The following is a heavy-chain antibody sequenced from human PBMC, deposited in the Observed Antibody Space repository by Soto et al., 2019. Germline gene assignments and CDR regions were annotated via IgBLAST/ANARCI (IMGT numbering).Heavy chain of an antibody. CDR1: GGSISSYY. CDR2: IYYSGST. CDR3: ASLITFGGVIDDY. Sequence: SETLSLTCTVSGGSISSYYWSWIRQPPGKGLEWIGYIYYSGSTNYNPSLKSRVTISVDTSKNQFSLKLSSVTAADTAVYYCASLITFGGVIDDYWGQGTLVNVSS. V-gene: IGHV4-59*01. D-gene: IGHD3-16*02. J-gene: IGHJ4*02.